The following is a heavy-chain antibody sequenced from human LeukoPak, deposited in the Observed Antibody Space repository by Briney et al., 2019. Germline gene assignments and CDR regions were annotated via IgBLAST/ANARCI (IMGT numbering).Heavy chain of an antibody. CDR2: MSPNSGKT. J-gene: IGHJ5*02. CDR1: GYTFTSYD. Sequence: GASVKVSCKASGYTFTSYDINWVRQATGQGPEWMGWMSPNSGKTGCAQKFQGRVTMTRDTSISMAYMELSSLRSDDTAVYYCARDYGGNSGWFDPWGQGTLVTVSS. D-gene: IGHD4-23*01. V-gene: IGHV1-8*01. CDR3: ARDYGGNSGWFDP.